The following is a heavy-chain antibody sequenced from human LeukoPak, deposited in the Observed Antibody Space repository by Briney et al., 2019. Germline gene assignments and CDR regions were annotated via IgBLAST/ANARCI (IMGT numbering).Heavy chain of an antibody. CDR1: GFTFSSCW. D-gene: IGHD2-2*01. Sequence: GGSLRLSCAASGFTFSSCWMHWVRQAPGQGLVWVSGIHSDGSSSRYADSAKGRFTISRDNAKNTLYLQMNSLRVEDTAVYYCARGGSTRQRPDYWGQGTLVTVSS. CDR3: ARGGSTRQRPDY. V-gene: IGHV3-74*01. J-gene: IGHJ4*02. CDR2: IHSDGSSS.